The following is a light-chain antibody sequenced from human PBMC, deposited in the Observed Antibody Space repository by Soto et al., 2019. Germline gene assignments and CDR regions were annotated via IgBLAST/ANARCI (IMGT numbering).Light chain of an antibody. V-gene: IGLV2-14*03. CDR2: DVS. J-gene: IGLJ2*01. Sequence: QSVLTQPASVSGSPGQSITIACTGTSSDVGNFNYVSWYQQYPGKAPKLMICDVSDRPSGVSRRFSGSKSGNTASLTISGLQAEDEADYYCVSYTTSGTLVFGGGTKLTVL. CDR3: VSYTTSGTLV. CDR1: SSDVGNFNY.